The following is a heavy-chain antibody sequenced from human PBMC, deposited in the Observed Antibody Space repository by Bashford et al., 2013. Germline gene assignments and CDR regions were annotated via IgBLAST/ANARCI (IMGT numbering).Heavy chain of an antibody. D-gene: IGHD5-24*01. CDR1: GFTFSSYG. CDR3: ARDGGEMATIVPEDY. J-gene: IGHJ4*02. V-gene: IGHV3-30*03. CDR2: ISYDGSNK. Sequence: GGSLRLSCAASGFTFSSYGMHWVRQAPGKGLEWVAVISYDGSNKYYADSVKGRFTISRDNSKNTLYLQMNSLRAEDTAVYYCARDGGEMATIVPEDYWGQGTLVTVSS.